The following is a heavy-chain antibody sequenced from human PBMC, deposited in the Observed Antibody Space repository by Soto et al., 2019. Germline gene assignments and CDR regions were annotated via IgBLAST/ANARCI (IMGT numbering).Heavy chain of an antibody. CDR3: ARVGSMYYYDSSGFDY. CDR1: GGSISSSNW. Sequence: PSETLSLTCAVSGGSISSSNWWSWVRQPPGKGLEWIGEIYHSGSTNYNPSLKSRVTISVDKSKNQFSLKLSSVTAADTAVYYCARVGSMYYYDSSGFDYWGQGTLVTVSS. V-gene: IGHV4-4*02. CDR2: IYHSGST. D-gene: IGHD3-22*01. J-gene: IGHJ4*02.